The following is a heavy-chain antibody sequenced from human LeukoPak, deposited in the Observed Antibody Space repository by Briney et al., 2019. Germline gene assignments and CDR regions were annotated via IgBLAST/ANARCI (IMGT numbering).Heavy chain of an antibody. CDR2: VTSSSSHI. J-gene: IGHJ6*03. CDR3: ARVMMGATVTTFHYYCMDV. Sequence: GGSLRLSCAACGFTFSHYTIGWVRQAPGKGLERVASVTSSSSHIYYADSVKGRFTISRDNTKNEVYLQMNSLRGEDTAIYYCARVMMGATVTTFHYYCMDVWGVGTAVTVSS. V-gene: IGHV3-21*01. CDR1: GFTFSHYT. D-gene: IGHD4-11*01.